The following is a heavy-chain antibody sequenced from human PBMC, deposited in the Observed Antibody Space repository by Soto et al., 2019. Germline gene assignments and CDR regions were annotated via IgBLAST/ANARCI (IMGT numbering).Heavy chain of an antibody. CDR2: MYYSGST. CDR3: ARGAYNYDLWSGYRNLYYYYGMEV. D-gene: IGHD3-3*01. CDR1: GASISSGGYY. V-gene: IGHV4-31*03. Sequence: QVQLQESGPGLVKPSQTLSLTCSVSGASISSGGYYWNWIRQHPEKGLEWIGSMYYSGSTLYNPSLKSRLTISIDNSKNQLSLKLRSVTAADTAVYFCARGAYNYDLWSGYRNLYYYYGMEVWGQGTTVTVSS. J-gene: IGHJ6*02.